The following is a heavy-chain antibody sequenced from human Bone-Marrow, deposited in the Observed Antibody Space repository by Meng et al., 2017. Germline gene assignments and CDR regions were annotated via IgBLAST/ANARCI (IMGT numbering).Heavy chain of an antibody. D-gene: IGHD3-22*01. V-gene: IGHV3-74*01. CDR1: GFTFSSYW. J-gene: IGHJ4*02. CDR3: ARVYYDSSGYPGY. CDR2: INSDGSST. Sequence: GESLKISCAASGFTFSSYWMHWVRQAPGKGLVWVSRINSDGSSTSYADSVKGRFTISRDNAKNTLYLQMNSLRAEDTAVYYCARVYYDSSGYPGYWGQGTLVTVPQ.